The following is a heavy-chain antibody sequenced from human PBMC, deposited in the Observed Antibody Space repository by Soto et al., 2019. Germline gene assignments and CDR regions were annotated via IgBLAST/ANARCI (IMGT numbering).Heavy chain of an antibody. D-gene: IGHD6-13*01. J-gene: IGHJ5*02. V-gene: IGHV4-39*01. Sequence: QLQLQESGPGLVKPSETLSLTCTVSGGYISSSSLHWGWIRQPPGKWLEWFGSIYYSVSTYYSPSLKSRVTISVDTSKNQFSQKLSSVTAADTAVYYCARRERAAGTDWWFDPWGQGTLVTVSS. CDR2: IYYSVST. CDR3: ARRERAAGTDWWFDP. CDR1: GGYISSSSLH.